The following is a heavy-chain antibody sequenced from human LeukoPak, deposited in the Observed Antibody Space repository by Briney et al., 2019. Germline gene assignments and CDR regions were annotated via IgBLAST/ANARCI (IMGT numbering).Heavy chain of an antibody. D-gene: IGHD2-15*01. V-gene: IGHV3-7*01. CDR1: GFTSSHYW. J-gene: IGHJ3*02. CDR2: IKPDGTDK. CDR3: AREDMWAFDM. Sequence: GGSLRLSCAASGFTSSHYWMSWVRQAPGKGLEWVANIKPDGTDKYYVDSVKGRFTISKDNAKNTLYLQMDSLGAEDTAVYYCAREDMWAFDMWGQGTMVTVSS.